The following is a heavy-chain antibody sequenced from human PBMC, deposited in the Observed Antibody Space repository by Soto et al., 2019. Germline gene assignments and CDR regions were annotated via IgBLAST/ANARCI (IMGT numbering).Heavy chain of an antibody. V-gene: IGHV4-30-4*01. D-gene: IGHD3-22*01. CDR3: ARGPTYYDSSGYVGP. J-gene: IGHJ5*02. CDR2: IYYSGST. Sequence: SETLSLTCTVSGGSISSGDYYWSWIRQPPGKGLEWIGYIYYSGSTYYNPSLKSRVTISVDTSKNQFSLKLSSVTAADTAVYYCARGPTYYDSSGYVGPWGQGTLVTVSS. CDR1: GGSISSGDYY.